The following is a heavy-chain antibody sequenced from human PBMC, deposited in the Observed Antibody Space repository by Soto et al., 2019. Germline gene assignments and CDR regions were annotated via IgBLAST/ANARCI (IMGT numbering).Heavy chain of an antibody. CDR3: TRDYDFWSGYYKFLDY. D-gene: IGHD3-3*01. Sequence: GGSLRLSCTASGFTFGDYAMSWFRQAPGKGLEWVGFIRSKAYGGTTEYAASVKGRFTISRDDSKSIAYLQMNSLKTEDTAVYYCTRDYDFWSGYYKFLDYWGQGTLVTVSS. CDR1: GFTFGDYA. J-gene: IGHJ4*02. V-gene: IGHV3-49*03. CDR2: IRSKAYGGTT.